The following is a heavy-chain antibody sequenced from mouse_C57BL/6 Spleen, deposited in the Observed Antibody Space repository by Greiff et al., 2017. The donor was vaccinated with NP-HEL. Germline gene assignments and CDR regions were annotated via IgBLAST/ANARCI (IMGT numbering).Heavy chain of an antibody. CDR1: GYTFTSYW. CDR2: IDPSDSYT. D-gene: IGHD2-4*01. V-gene: IGHV1-69*01. CDR3: ARYLYYDYLFDY. J-gene: IGHJ2*01. Sequence: QVQLQQPGAELVMPGASVKLSCKASGYTFTSYWMHWVKQRPGQGLEWIGDIDPSDSYTNYNQKFKGKSTLTVDKSSSTAYMQLSSLTSEDSAVYYCARYLYYDYLFDYWGQGTTLTVSS.